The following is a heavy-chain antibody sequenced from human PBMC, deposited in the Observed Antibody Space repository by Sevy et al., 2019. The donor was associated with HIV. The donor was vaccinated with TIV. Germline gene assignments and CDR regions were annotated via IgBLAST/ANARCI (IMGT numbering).Heavy chain of an antibody. J-gene: IGHJ4*02. D-gene: IGHD6-19*01. CDR3: ARQIAVAGSFDY. V-gene: IGHV3-30*04. Sequence: GGSLRLSCAASGFTFSSYAMHWVRQAPGKGLEWVAVISYDGSNKYYAHSVKGRFTISRDNSKNTLYLQMNSLRAEDTAVCYCARQIAVAGSFDYWGQGTLVTVSS. CDR1: GFTFSSYA. CDR2: ISYDGSNK.